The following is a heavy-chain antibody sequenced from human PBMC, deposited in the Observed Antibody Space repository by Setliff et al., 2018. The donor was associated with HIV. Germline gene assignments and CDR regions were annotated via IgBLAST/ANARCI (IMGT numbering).Heavy chain of an antibody. D-gene: IGHD3-22*01. J-gene: IGHJ4*02. CDR3: ARSRLHYYDSSGYYPSYFDY. Sequence: PSETLSLTCTVSGGSISGHYWSWIRQPPGRGLEWIGYIYSRGSTNLNPPLQSRVTISVDTSNNQFSLRLSSATAAETAVYYCARSRLHYYDSSGYYPSYFDYWGQGTLVTVSS. V-gene: IGHV4-4*09. CDR2: IYSRGST. CDR1: GGSISGHY.